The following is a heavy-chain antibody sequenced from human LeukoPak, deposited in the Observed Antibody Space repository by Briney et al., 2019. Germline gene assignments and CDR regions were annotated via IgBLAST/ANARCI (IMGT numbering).Heavy chain of an antibody. CDR2: IWYDGSNK. Sequence: PGGSLRLSCAASGFTFSSYWMTWVRQAPGKGLEWVAVIWYDGSNKYYADSVKGRFTISRDNSKNTLYLQMNSLRAEDTAVYYCASDRSRETHDAFDIWGQGTMVTVSS. D-gene: IGHD1-26*01. J-gene: IGHJ3*02. V-gene: IGHV3-33*08. CDR3: ASDRSRETHDAFDI. CDR1: GFTFSSYW.